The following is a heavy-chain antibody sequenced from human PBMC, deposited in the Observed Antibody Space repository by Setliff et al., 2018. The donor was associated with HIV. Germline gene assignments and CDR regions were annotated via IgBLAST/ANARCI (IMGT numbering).Heavy chain of an antibody. V-gene: IGHV4-38-2*02. D-gene: IGHD3-16*01. CDR3: ARRTIWGDAFDI. CDR1: GYSLSSGFY. Sequence: SETLSLTCTVSGYSLSSGFYWGWIRQPPGKGLEWIANIYHSGSTYNTPSLKSRVTISLDTSKNQFSLRLSSVTAADTAIYYCARRTIWGDAFDIWGQGTMVTV. J-gene: IGHJ3*02. CDR2: IYHSGST.